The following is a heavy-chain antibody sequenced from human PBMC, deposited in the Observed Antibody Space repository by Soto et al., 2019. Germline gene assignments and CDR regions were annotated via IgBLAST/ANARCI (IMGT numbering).Heavy chain of an antibody. D-gene: IGHD2-15*01. CDR3: AVFQEAVVVIAGPCGAFDI. CDR1: GGSISSGGYY. Sequence: QVQLQESGPGLVKPSQTLSLTCTVSGGSISSGGYYWSWIRQHPEKGLEWIGYIYYSGSTYYNPSLKSRVTISVDTSKNQFSLKLSSVTTADTAVYYCAVFQEAVVVIAGPCGAFDICGQVTMVTVSS. V-gene: IGHV4-31*03. CDR2: IYYSGST. J-gene: IGHJ3*02.